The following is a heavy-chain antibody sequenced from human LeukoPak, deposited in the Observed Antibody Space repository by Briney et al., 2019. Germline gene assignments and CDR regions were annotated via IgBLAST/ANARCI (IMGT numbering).Heavy chain of an antibody. CDR1: GFTFSSYE. Sequence: GGSLRLSCAASGFTFSSYEMNWVRQAPGKGLEWVPYISSSGSTIYYADSVKGRFTISRDNAKNSLYLQMNSLRAEDTAVYYCARDHGILTGYQGFDYWGQGTLVTVSS. CDR3: ARDHGILTGYQGFDY. V-gene: IGHV3-48*03. D-gene: IGHD3-9*01. CDR2: ISSSGSTI. J-gene: IGHJ4*02.